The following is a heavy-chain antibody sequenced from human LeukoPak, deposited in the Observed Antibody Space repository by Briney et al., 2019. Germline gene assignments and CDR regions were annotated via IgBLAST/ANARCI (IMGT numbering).Heavy chain of an antibody. CDR2: INPNSGGT. CDR3: AREYYDSSGYLSFDY. CDR1: GYTFTGYY. D-gene: IGHD3-22*01. J-gene: IGHJ4*02. Sequence: ASVKVSCKASGYTFTGYYMHWVRQAPGQGLEWMGWINPNSGGTNYAQKFQGRVTMTRDTSISTAYMELSRLRSDDTAVYYCAREYYDSSGYLSFDYWDQGTLVTVSS. V-gene: IGHV1-2*02.